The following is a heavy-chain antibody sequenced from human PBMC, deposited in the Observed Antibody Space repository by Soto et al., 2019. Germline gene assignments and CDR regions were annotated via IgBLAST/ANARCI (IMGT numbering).Heavy chain of an antibody. CDR3: ASSNSGSYL. D-gene: IGHD1-26*01. V-gene: IGHV4-34*01. CDR1: GGSFSGYY. CDR2: INHSGST. J-gene: IGHJ4*02. Sequence: SETLSLTCAVYGGSFSGYYWSWIRQPPGKGLEWIGEINHSGSTNYNPSLKSRVTISVDTSKNQFSLKLSSVTAADTAVYYCASSNSGSYLGGQGTLVTVSS.